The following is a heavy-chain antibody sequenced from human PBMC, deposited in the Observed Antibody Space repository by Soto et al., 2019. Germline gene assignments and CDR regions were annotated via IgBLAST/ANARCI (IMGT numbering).Heavy chain of an antibody. CDR3: AREGSLTYDFWSGYYLDY. CDR1: GCTFTSYG. Sequence: ASVKVSCKASGCTFTSYGISWVRQPPGQGLEWMRWISAYNGNTNDAQKLQGSVTMTTDTSTSTAYMELRSLKSDDTAVYYCAREGSLTYDFWSGYYLDYWGQGTLVTVSS. CDR2: ISAYNGNT. J-gene: IGHJ4*02. V-gene: IGHV1-18*04. D-gene: IGHD3-3*01.